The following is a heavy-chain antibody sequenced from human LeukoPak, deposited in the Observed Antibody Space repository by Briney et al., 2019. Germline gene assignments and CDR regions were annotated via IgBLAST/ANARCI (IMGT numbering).Heavy chain of an antibody. J-gene: IGHJ4*02. V-gene: IGHV1-69*01. CDR3: AMYYYDSSGYLK. CDR1: GGTFSSYT. CDR2: IIPIFGTA. D-gene: IGHD3-22*01. Sequence: SVKVSCKASGGTFSSYTISWVRQAPGQGLEWMGGIIPIFGTANYAQKFQGRVTITADESTSTAYMELSSLRSEDTAVYYCAMYYYDSSGYLKWGQGTLVTASS.